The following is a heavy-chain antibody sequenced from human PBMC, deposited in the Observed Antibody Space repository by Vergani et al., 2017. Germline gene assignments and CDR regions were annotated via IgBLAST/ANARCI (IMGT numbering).Heavy chain of an antibody. CDR1: GYTFTSYD. D-gene: IGHD1-26*01. Sequence: QVQLVQSGAEVKKPGASVKVSCKASGYTFTSYDINWVRQATGQGLEWMGWMNPNSGNTGYAQKFQGRVTMTRNTSISTAYMELSSLRSEDTAVYYCARVSQGATWGLGYYYYYMDVWGKGTTVTVSS. CDR2: MNPNSGNT. CDR3: ARVSQGATWGLGYYYYYMDV. V-gene: IGHV1-8*01. J-gene: IGHJ6*03.